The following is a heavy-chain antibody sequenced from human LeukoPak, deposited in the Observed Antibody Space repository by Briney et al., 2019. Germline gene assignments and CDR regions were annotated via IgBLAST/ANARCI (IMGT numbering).Heavy chain of an antibody. Sequence: TGGSLRLSCAASGFTFSSYWMNWVRQAPGKRLEWVANIKQDGSEKYYVDSVRGRFTISRDNAKNSLYLQMNSLRAEDTAVYYCARDFRYGALDYWGQGTLVTVSS. V-gene: IGHV3-7*01. D-gene: IGHD4-17*01. CDR3: ARDFRYGALDY. CDR1: GFTFSSYW. J-gene: IGHJ4*02. CDR2: IKQDGSEK.